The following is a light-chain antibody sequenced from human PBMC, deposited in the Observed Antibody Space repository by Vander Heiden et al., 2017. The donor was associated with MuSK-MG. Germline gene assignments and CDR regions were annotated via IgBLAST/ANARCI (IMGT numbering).Light chain of an antibody. Sequence: EIVLTQSPGTLSLSPGERATLSCRASQSVSSSYLAWYQQKPGQAPRLLIYGASSRANGIPDRFSGSGCATDFTLTSSRRETEDFAVYYWQHDSSSRTFGQGTKVEIK. CDR1: QSVSSSY. V-gene: IGKV3-20*01. J-gene: IGKJ1*01. CDR3: QHDSSSRT. CDR2: GAS.